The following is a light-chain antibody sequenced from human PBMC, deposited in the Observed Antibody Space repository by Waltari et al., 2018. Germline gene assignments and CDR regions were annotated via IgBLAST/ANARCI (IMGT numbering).Light chain of an antibody. Sequence: QSVLTQPPSASGTPGQRVTISCSGSRSNVGNNYVYWYQQLPGTAPKLLIYRNKQRPSGIPERFSGSNSGNTATLTISGTQAMDEADYYCQAWDSSTVVFGGGTKLTVL. J-gene: IGLJ2*01. CDR2: RNK. V-gene: IGLV1-47*01. CDR3: QAWDSSTVV. CDR1: RSNVGNNY.